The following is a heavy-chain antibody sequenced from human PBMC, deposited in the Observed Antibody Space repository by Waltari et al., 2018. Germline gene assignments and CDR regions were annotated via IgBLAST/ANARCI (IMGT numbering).Heavy chain of an antibody. CDR1: GGSFSGYY. Sequence: QVQLQQWGAGLLKPSETLSLTCAVYGGSFSGYYWSCIRQPPGKGLEWIGEINHSGSTNYNPSLKSRVTISVDTSKNQFSLKLSSVTAADTAVYYCARRSGFVPWVRSLDYWGQGTLVTVSS. CDR2: INHSGST. CDR3: ARRSGFVPWVRSLDY. J-gene: IGHJ4*02. D-gene: IGHD6-19*01. V-gene: IGHV4-34*01.